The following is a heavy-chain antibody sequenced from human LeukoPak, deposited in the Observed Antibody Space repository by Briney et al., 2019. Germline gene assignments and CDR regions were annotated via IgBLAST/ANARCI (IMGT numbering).Heavy chain of an antibody. CDR2: IYYSGST. V-gene: IGHV4-59*01. CDR3: ARVSLGYSYGSPYYFDY. J-gene: IGHJ4*02. D-gene: IGHD5-18*01. CDR1: GGSISSYY. Sequence: SETPSLTCTVSGGSISSYYWSWIRQPPGKGLEWIGYIYYSGSTNYNPSLKSRVTISVDTSKNQFSLKLSSVTAADTAVYYCARVSLGYSYGSPYYFDYWGQGTLVTVSS.